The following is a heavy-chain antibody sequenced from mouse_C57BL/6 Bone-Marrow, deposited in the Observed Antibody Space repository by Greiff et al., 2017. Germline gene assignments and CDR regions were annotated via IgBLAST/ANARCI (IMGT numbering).Heavy chain of an antibody. CDR2: LPPNSGST. CDR1: GYTFTSYW. CDR3: ARNPPVNRDAFAY. Sequence: QVQLQQPGAELVKPGASVKLSCKASGYTFTSYWMHWVKQRPGQGLEWIGLLPPNSGSTNYNETFKSKATLTVDKSSSTAYMQLSSLTSEDSAVYYCARNPPVNRDAFAYWGQGTLVTVSA. J-gene: IGHJ3*01. V-gene: IGHV1-64*01. D-gene: IGHD4-1*02.